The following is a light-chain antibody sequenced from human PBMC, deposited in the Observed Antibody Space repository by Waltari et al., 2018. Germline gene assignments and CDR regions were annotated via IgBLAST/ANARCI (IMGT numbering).Light chain of an antibody. V-gene: IGLV3-10*01. CDR3: YSRDSSLYRV. CDR1: PLTKNF. CDR2: EDN. J-gene: IGLJ3*02. Sequence: SYEVTQPPSVSVSPGQTARITCPGNPLTKNFVCWYQQKSGQAPVLVILEDNKRPSEIPERCSGCNTGTMATWTISGAQVEDEADYDCYSRDSSLYRVFGGGTKLTVL.